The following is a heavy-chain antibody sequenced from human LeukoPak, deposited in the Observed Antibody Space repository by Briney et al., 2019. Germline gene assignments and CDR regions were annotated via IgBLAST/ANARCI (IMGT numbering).Heavy chain of an antibody. CDR2: IHSDGSTA. Sequence: GGSLRLSCTASGFTFSSSWMHWVRQAPGKGLVWVSRIHSDGSTATYADSVKGRFTISRDNAKSTLYLQMNSLRAEDTAVYYCSRDETATGKLSQHWGQGTLVTVSS. V-gene: IGHV3-74*01. CDR1: GFTFSSSW. J-gene: IGHJ1*01. D-gene: IGHD3-9*01. CDR3: SRDETATGKLSQH.